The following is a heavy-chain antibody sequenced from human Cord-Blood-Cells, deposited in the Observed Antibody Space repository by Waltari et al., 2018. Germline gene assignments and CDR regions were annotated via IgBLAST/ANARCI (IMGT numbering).Heavy chain of an antibody. CDR1: GGAISRYD. CDR3: ARGGGYCSSTSCYAFDI. Sequence: QVQLQESGPGLVKPSETLSPTCTVPGGAISRYDWTWSRPPPGKGLEWIGYIYYSGSTNYNPSLKIRFTISVETSKNQFSLKLSSVTAADTAVYYCARGGGYCSSTSCYAFDIWGQGTMVTVSS. J-gene: IGHJ3*02. V-gene: IGHV4-59*01. D-gene: IGHD2-2*01. CDR2: IYYSGST.